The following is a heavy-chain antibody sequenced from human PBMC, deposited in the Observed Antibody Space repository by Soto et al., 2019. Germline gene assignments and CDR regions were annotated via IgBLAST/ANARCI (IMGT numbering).Heavy chain of an antibody. Sequence: QLQLQESGSGLVKPSQTLSLTCAVSGGSISSGGYSWSWIRQPPGKGLEWIGYIYHSGSTYYNPSLKSRLNISVDRSKNQFSLKMSSVNAADTAVYYCDSVITFGGVIAPFDYWGQGTLVTVSS. CDR3: DSVITFGGVIAPFDY. CDR2: IYHSGST. V-gene: IGHV4-30-2*01. D-gene: IGHD3-16*02. J-gene: IGHJ4*02. CDR1: GGSISSGGYS.